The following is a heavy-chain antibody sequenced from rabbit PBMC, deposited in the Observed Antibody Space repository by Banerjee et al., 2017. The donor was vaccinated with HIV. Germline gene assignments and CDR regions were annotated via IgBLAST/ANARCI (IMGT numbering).Heavy chain of an antibody. V-gene: IGHV1S45*01. CDR2: INSNTGNT. Sequence: QEQLEESGGGLVKPEGSLKLSCTVSGFTLSNYVMCWVRQAPGKGLEWIACINSNTGNTVYASWAKGPFTISKTSSTTVTLQMTSLTAADTATYFCARDLAGVIGWNFNLWGPGTLVTVS. J-gene: IGHJ4*01. CDR1: GFTLSNYV. CDR3: ARDLAGVIGWNFNL. D-gene: IGHD4-1*01.